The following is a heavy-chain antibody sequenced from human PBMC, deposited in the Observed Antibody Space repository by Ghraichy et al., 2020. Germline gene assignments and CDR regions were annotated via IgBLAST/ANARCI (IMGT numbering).Heavy chain of an antibody. V-gene: IGHV3-23*01. D-gene: IGHD1-1*01. J-gene: IGHJ4*02. Sequence: GESLNISCAASGFTFSSYAMSWVRQAPGKGLEWVSAISGSGGSTYYADSVKGRFTISRDNSKNTLYLQMNSLRAEDTAVYYCATTYELERAFFDYWGQGTLVTVSS. CDR2: ISGSGGST. CDR1: GFTFSSYA. CDR3: ATTYELERAFFDY.